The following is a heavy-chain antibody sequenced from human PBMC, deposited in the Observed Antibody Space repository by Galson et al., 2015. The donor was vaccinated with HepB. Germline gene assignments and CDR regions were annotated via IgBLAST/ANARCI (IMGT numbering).Heavy chain of an antibody. V-gene: IGHV4-31*03. CDR3: ARGGYYDSSGYANDY. J-gene: IGHJ4*02. Sequence: TLSLTCTVSGASISIGGYYWSWIRQHPGKGLGWIGYIYYSGSTYYNPSLKSRVTISVDTSKNQFSLKLSSVTAADTAVYYCARGGYYDSSGYANDYWGQGTLATVSS. CDR2: IYYSGST. D-gene: IGHD3-22*01. CDR1: GASISIGGYY.